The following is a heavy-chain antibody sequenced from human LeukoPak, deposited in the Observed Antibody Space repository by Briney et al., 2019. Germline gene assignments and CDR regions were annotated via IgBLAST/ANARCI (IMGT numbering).Heavy chain of an antibody. D-gene: IGHD1-26*01. V-gene: IGHV3-21*06. CDR2: TTSSSSYI. J-gene: IGHJ6*03. Sequence: GGSLRLSCAASGFTFSSYNMNWVRQAPGKGLEWVSSTTSSSSYIYYADSVKGRFTISRDNAKNSLYLQMDSLRAEGTAVYYCARDPYSGCYSPAVYYYYMDVWGKGTTVTVSS. CDR1: GFTFSSYN. CDR3: ARDPYSGCYSPAVYYYYMDV.